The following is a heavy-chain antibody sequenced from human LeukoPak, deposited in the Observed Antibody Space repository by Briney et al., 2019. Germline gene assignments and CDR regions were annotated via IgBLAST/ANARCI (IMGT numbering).Heavy chain of an antibody. V-gene: IGHV3-11*04. D-gene: IGHD2-2*01. J-gene: IGHJ4*02. CDR1: GFTFSDYY. CDR3: AKATGYQLQTFDY. Sequence: GGSLRLSCAASGFTFSDYYMSWIRQAPGKGLEWVSYISSSGSTIYYADSVKGRFTISRDNAKNSLYLQMNSLRAEDTAVYYCAKATGYQLQTFDYWGQGTLVTVSS. CDR2: ISSSGSTI.